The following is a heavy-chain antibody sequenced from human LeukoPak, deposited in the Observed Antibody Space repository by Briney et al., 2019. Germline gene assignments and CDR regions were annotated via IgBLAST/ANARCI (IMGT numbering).Heavy chain of an antibody. CDR3: ARSARYYYDSSGYYLYWYFDL. Sequence: PSETLSLTCTVSGGSISSSSYYWGWIRQPPGKGLEWIGRIYTSGSTNYNPSLKSRVTMSVDTSKNQFSLKLSSVTAADTAVYYCARSARYYYDSSGYYLYWYFDLWGRGTLVTVSS. V-gene: IGHV4-39*07. CDR1: GGSISSSSYY. J-gene: IGHJ2*01. CDR2: IYTSGST. D-gene: IGHD3-22*01.